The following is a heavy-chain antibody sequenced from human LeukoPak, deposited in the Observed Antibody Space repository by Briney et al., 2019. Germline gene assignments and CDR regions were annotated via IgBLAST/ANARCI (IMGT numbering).Heavy chain of an antibody. Sequence: GGSLSLSCAASGFTFSNYAMRWIRQAPGRGLEWVSTISGGRGTTFYAYSVKGRVTISRDNSKNTLYLQMNSLRDEDTAVYYCAKDSGNSGWYVDYWGQGTLVTVSS. CDR2: ISGGRGTT. J-gene: IGHJ4*02. V-gene: IGHV3-23*01. CDR1: GFTFSNYA. D-gene: IGHD6-19*01. CDR3: AKDSGNSGWYVDY.